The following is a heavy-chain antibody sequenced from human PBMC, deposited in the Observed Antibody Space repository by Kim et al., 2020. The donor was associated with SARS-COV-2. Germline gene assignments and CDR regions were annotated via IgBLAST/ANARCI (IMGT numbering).Heavy chain of an antibody. CDR1: GGTFSSYA. V-gene: IGHV1-69*13. CDR2: IIPIFGTE. D-gene: IGHD1-20*01. CDR3: ARGGWTTCHRCSRAKYNYNGMDV. Sequence: SVKVSCKASGGTFSSYAISWVRQAPGQGLEWMGGIIPIFGTEEYAQKFQGRVTITADDSTSTAYMGLSSLRSEDTAVYYCARGGWTTCHRCSRAKYNYNGMDVWGQGTTVTVSS. J-gene: IGHJ6*02.